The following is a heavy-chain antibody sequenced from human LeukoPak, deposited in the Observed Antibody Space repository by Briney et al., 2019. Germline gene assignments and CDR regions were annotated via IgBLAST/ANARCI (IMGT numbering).Heavy chain of an antibody. CDR1: GFIFSSYA. CDR3: AKDLYYFGSGSHDY. V-gene: IGHV3-23*01. CDR2: ISGSADIT. Sequence: GGSLRLSCAASGFIFSSYAMSWVRQAPGKGLEWVSGISGSADITDYADSVKGRFTISRDNSKNTLYLQMNSLRAEGTAVYYCAKDLYYFGSGSHDYWGQGTLVTVSS. D-gene: IGHD3-10*01. J-gene: IGHJ4*02.